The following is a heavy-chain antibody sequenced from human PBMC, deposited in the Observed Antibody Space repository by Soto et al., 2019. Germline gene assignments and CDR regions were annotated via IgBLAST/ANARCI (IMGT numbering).Heavy chain of an antibody. V-gene: IGHV1-18*01. Sequence: ASVKVSCKASGYTFTSYGISWVRQAPGQGLEWMGWISAYNGNTNYAQKLQGRVTMTTDTSTSTAYMELRSLRSDDTAVYYCARGRYPIPLYYYYYGMDVWGQGTTVTVSS. J-gene: IGHJ6*02. CDR1: GYTFTSYG. CDR3: ARGRYPIPLYYYYYGMDV. D-gene: IGHD3-16*02. CDR2: ISAYNGNT.